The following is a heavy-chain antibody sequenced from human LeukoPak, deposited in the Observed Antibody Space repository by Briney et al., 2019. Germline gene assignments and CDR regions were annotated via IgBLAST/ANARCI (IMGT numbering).Heavy chain of an antibody. CDR1: GFTFSSYG. Sequence: PGGSLRLSCAASGFTFSSYGMHWVRQAPGKGLEWVAYIAYTNTIHYADSVRGRFAISRDNAKNSLYLQLNSLRAEDTAVYYCARDPHSLDYWGQGTRVTVSS. J-gene: IGHJ4*02. CDR2: IAYTNTI. V-gene: IGHV3-48*01. CDR3: ARDPHSLDY.